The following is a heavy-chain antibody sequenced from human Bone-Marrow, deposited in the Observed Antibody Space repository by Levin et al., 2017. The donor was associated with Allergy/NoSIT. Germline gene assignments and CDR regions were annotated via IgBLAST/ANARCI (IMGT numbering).Heavy chain of an antibody. CDR1: GFTFSNYA. CDR3: AKDRVAVSSGFLDY. Sequence: LSLTCAASGFTFSNYAMSWVRQAPGKGLEWVSAISNSGGSTYYADSVKGRFTISRDNSKNTLYVQMNSLRAEDTAVYYCAKDRVAVSSGFLDYWGQGTLVTVSS. J-gene: IGHJ4*02. CDR2: ISNSGGST. V-gene: IGHV3-23*01. D-gene: IGHD6-19*01.